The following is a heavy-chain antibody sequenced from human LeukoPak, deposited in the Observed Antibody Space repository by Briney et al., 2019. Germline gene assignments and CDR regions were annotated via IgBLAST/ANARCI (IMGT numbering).Heavy chain of an antibody. CDR2: IRGGGAGA. Sequence: GGSLRLSCAASGLTFSNFAMAWVRQVPEKGLEWVSFIRGGGAGAHYADSVRGRFTISRDNSKNTLYLEMNSLRADDTAVYYCAKASYGYGNDAFDIWGQGTKVTVSS. V-gene: IGHV3-23*01. CDR3: AKASYGYGNDAFDI. J-gene: IGHJ3*02. D-gene: IGHD5-18*01. CDR1: GLTFSNFA.